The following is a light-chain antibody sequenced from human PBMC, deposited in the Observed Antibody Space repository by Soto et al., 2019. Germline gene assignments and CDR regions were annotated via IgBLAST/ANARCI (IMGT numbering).Light chain of an antibody. CDR1: ETISTF. V-gene: IGKV1-39*01. J-gene: IGKJ5*01. Sequence: DIQLTHSPSSLSASVGDRVTMTCRASETISTFLNWYQHKPGKAPRLLISAASRLQSGVPPRFSGSGSGTEFTLTINSLRPEDFASYYCQQSYSSSPITFGPGTRLEIK. CDR3: QQSYSSSPIT. CDR2: AAS.